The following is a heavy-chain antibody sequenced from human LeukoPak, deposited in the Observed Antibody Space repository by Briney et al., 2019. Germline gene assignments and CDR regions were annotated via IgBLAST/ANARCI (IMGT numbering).Heavy chain of an antibody. CDR2: ISYDGSNK. Sequence: PGRSLRLSCAASGFTFSSYAMHWVRQAPGTGLEWVAVISYDGSNKYYADSVKGRFTISRDNSKNTLYLQMNSLRAEDTAVYYCARGFIVVVRGNWFDPWGQGTLVTVSS. J-gene: IGHJ5*02. V-gene: IGHV3-30*01. D-gene: IGHD2-2*01. CDR3: ARGFIVVVRGNWFDP. CDR1: GFTFSSYA.